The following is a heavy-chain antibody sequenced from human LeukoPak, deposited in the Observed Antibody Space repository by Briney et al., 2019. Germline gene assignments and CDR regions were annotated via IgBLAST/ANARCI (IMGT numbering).Heavy chain of an antibody. CDR1: GFTVSSNY. Sequence: GGSLRLSCAASGFTVSSNYMSWVRQAPGKGLEWVSVIYSGGSTYYADSAKGRFTISRDNSKNTLYLQMNSLRAEDTAVYYCARAWYYYGSGRGNYFDYWGQGTLVTVSS. CDR3: ARAWYYYGSGRGNYFDY. V-gene: IGHV3-53*01. CDR2: IYSGGST. D-gene: IGHD3-10*01. J-gene: IGHJ4*02.